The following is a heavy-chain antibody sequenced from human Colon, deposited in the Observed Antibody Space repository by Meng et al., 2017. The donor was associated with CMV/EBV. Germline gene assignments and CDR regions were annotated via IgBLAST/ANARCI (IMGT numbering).Heavy chain of an antibody. CDR1: GGSLSSFY. V-gene: IGHV4-59*01. J-gene: IGHJ4*02. D-gene: IGHD2-2*01. Sequence: ETLSLTCTLSGGSLSSFYWSWIRQSPGTGLEWIGHFYHSGIINYNPSLKSRATISFDMARNQFSLKLTSVTAADTAVYYCARDYALRRFDYWGQGTLVTVSS. CDR2: FYHSGII. CDR3: ARDYALRRFDY.